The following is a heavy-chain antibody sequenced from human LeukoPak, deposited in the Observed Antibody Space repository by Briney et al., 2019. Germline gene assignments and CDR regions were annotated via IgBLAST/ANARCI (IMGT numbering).Heavy chain of an antibody. CDR1: GGFISSYY. V-gene: IGHV4-59*01. Sequence: SVTLSLTCTVSGGFISSYYWSWIRQPPGKGLEWIGYIYYSGSTNYNPSLKSRVTISVDTSKNQFSLKLSSVTAADTAVYYCARDRSAAVADRYYYYYGMDVWGQGTTVTVSS. CDR2: IYYSGST. CDR3: ARDRSAAVADRYYYYYGMDV. J-gene: IGHJ6*02. D-gene: IGHD6-19*01.